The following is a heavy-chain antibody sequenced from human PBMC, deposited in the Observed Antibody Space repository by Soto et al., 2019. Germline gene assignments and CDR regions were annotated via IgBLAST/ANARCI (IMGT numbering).Heavy chain of an antibody. CDR3: ARGRRHLPLAYYDFWSGYSSYYFDY. J-gene: IGHJ4*02. D-gene: IGHD3-3*01. CDR1: GGSFSGYY. Sequence: SETLSLTCAVYGGSFSGYYWSWIRQPPGKGLEWIGEINHSGSTNYNPSLKSRVTISVDTSKNQFSLKLSSVTAADTAVYYCARGRRHLPLAYYDFWSGYSSYYFDYWGQGTLVTVSS. CDR2: INHSGST. V-gene: IGHV4-34*01.